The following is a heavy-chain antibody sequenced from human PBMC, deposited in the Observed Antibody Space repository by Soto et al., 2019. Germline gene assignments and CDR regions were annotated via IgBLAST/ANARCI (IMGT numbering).Heavy chain of an antibody. D-gene: IGHD2-15*01. CDR2: IYYSGST. J-gene: IGHJ5*02. CDR3: AGFSEVAATEINWFDP. CDR1: GASINSGDYY. V-gene: IGHV4-30-4*01. Sequence: LSLTCTVSGASINSGDYYWSWIRQPPGKGLEWIGYIYYSGSTYYNPSLKSRVTISVDTSKNQFSLKLSSVTAADTAVYYCAGFSEVAATEINWFDPWGQVTLVTVSS.